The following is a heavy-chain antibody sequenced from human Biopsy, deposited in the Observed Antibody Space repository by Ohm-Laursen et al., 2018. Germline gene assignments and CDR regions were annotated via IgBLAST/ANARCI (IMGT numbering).Heavy chain of an antibody. J-gene: IGHJ6*02. D-gene: IGHD3-9*01. CDR2: INPTGGTT. V-gene: IGHV1-46*01. CDR3: ARDETGSSVFGPYYYGMDV. Sequence: VASVKVSCKASGYTFTTYYIHWVRQAPGQGLEWMGIINPTGGTTSYAEKFQGRVTLTRDTSTGTVYLELNSLIYEDTALYYCARDETGSSVFGPYYYGMDVWGQGTTVTVSS. CDR1: GYTFTTYY.